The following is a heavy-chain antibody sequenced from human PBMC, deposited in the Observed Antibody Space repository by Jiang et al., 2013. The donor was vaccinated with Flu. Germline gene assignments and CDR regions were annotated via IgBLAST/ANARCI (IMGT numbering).Heavy chain of an antibody. J-gene: IGHJ4*02. Sequence: AEVEKDRGGRLKISCTISGYSFSIHWIGWVRQMPGKGLEYMGIIYPRDSDTRYSPSFQGQVTISADESISTAYLEWSSLKASDTAIYYCARQAYYGSGPPFNYWGQGTLVTVSS. D-gene: IGHD3-10*01. CDR1: GYSFSIHW. V-gene: IGHV5-51*01. CDR3: ARQAYYGSGPPFNY. CDR2: IYPRDSDT.